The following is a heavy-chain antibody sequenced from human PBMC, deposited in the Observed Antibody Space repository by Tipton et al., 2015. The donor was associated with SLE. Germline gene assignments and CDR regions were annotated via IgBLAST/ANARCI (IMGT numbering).Heavy chain of an antibody. V-gene: IGHV4-34*01. J-gene: IGHJ5*02. CDR3: ARETRIEATFSKYNRFDP. CDR1: GGSISSYY. Sequence: TLSLTCTVSGGSISSYYWSWIRQPPGKGLEWIGEINDSGSTNYNPSLKSRVTISLDMSKNQLSLKLNSVTAADTAVYYCARETRIEATFSKYNRFDPWGQGTLVTVSS. D-gene: IGHD1-26*01. CDR2: INDSGST.